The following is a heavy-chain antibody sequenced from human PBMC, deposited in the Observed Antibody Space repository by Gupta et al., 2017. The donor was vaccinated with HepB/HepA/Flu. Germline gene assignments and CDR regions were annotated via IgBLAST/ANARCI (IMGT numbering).Heavy chain of an antibody. D-gene: IGHD1-26*01. V-gene: IGHV2-5*02. CDR1: GLSLNTSGES. J-gene: IGHJ4*02. CDR2: IYWDDDT. CDR3: AHLSLVRDLPWLGFDS. Sequence: QITLKESGPTLVKPTQTPTLTCTFSGLSLNTSGESVGWIRQPQGKALEWLAHIYWDDDTRYNPSLRQRLTITKDTSKNQVVLTVTNMDPVDTATYFCAHLSLVRDLPWLGFDSWGRGTLVTVSS.